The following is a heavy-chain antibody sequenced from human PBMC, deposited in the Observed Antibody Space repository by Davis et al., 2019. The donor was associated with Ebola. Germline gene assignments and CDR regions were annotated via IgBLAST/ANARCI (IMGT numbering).Heavy chain of an antibody. CDR1: GYSFTSYW. Sequence: KVSCKGSGYSFTSYWISWVRQMPGKGLEWMGIVYPADSDTRYSPSFQGQVTISADKSITTAYLQWSSLKASDTAMYYCARQDHYYDSSGYYLYYFDYWGQGTLVSVSS. V-gene: IGHV5-51*01. CDR2: VYPADSDT. D-gene: IGHD3-22*01. J-gene: IGHJ4*02. CDR3: ARQDHYYDSSGYYLYYFDY.